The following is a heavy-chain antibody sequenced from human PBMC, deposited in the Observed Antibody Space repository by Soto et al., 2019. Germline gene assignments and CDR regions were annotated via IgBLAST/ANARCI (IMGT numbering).Heavy chain of an antibody. Sequence: PSETLSLTCAVYGGSFSGYYWSWIRQPPGKGLEWIGEINHSGSTNYNPSLKSRVTISVDTSKNQFSLKLSSVTAADTAVYYCARGGGVLNDYWGQGTLVTVSS. D-gene: IGHD1-26*01. CDR1: GGSFSGYY. CDR2: INHSGST. J-gene: IGHJ4*02. CDR3: ARGGGVLNDY. V-gene: IGHV4-34*01.